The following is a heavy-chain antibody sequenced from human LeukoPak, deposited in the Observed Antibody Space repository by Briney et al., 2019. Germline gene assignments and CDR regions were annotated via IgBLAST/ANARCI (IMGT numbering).Heavy chain of an antibody. D-gene: IGHD3-22*01. CDR1: GVVFDSHG. CDR2: IWYDGSNK. Sequence: GGSLRLSCAASGVVFDSHGMHWVRQAPGKGLEWVAVIWYDGSNKDYADSVKGRFTISRDNSKNTLYLQMNSLRAEDTAVYYCARARNNYDRSGFSALDYWGQGTLVTVSS. V-gene: IGHV3-33*01. CDR3: ARARNNYDRSGFSALDY. J-gene: IGHJ4*02.